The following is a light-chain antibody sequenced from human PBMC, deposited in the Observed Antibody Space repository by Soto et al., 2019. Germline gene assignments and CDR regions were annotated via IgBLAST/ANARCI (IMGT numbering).Light chain of an antibody. V-gene: IGKV1-5*03. Sequence: DIQMTQSPSTLSASVGDRVTITCRASQSTSGWVAWYQQKPGKAPKLLIYQASSLENGVPSRISGSGSETEFTLTISSLQPDDFASYYCQQYESRQGTFGQGTKVEIK. CDR3: QQYESRQGT. CDR1: QSTSGW. CDR2: QAS. J-gene: IGKJ1*01.